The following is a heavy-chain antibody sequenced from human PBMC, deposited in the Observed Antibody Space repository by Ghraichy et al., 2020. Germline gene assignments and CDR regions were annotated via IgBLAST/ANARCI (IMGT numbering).Heavy chain of an antibody. V-gene: IGHV3-7*03. D-gene: IGHD3-9*01. CDR3: TRLPLMTGDFDY. CDR2: IKEDGSEM. CDR1: GFTFSKYW. J-gene: IGHJ4*02. Sequence: GGSLRLSCAVSGFTFSKYWMTWVRQAPGKGLEWVANIKEDGSEMSYVDSVRGRFTISRDNAKSSLYLQMNSLRAEDTALYYCTRLPLMTGDFDYWGQGALVTVPS.